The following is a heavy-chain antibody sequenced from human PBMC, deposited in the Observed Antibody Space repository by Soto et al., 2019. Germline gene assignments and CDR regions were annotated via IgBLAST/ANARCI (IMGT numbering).Heavy chain of an antibody. J-gene: IGHJ4*02. Sequence: EVQLVESGGGLVQPGGSLRLSCAASGFTFRTYWMSWVRQAPGKGLEWVANIKQDGSEKYYVDSVKGRFTISRDNAKNSLYLQMNSVRAEDTAVYYCASEDYCSGGSCYSGILDYWGQGTLVTVSS. CDR1: GFTFRTYW. V-gene: IGHV3-7*01. D-gene: IGHD2-15*01. CDR2: IKQDGSEK. CDR3: ASEDYCSGGSCYSGILDY.